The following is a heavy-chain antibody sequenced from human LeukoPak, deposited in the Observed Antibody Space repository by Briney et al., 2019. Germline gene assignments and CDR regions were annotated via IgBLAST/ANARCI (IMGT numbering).Heavy chain of an antibody. V-gene: IGHV3-30*02. CDR3: AKCGDIVATLGWYYYYYMDV. Sequence: GGSLRLSCAASGFTFSSYGMHWVRQAPGKGLEWVAFIRYDGSNKYYADSVKGRFTISRDNSKNTLYLQMNSLRAEDTAVYYCAKCGDIVATLGWYYYYYMDVWGKGTTVTISS. CDR1: GFTFSSYG. D-gene: IGHD5-12*01. J-gene: IGHJ6*03. CDR2: IRYDGSNK.